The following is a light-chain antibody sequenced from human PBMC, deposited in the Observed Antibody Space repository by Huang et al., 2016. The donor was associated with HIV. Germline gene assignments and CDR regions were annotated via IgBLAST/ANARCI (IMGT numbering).Light chain of an antibody. CDR1: QSVSSN. J-gene: IGKJ1*01. Sequence: EIVMTQSPATLSVSPGERAPLSGRASQSVSSNLAWYQQKPGQAPRLLIYGASTRATGIPARFSGSGSGTDFTLTISSLQSEDFAVYYCQQYNNWLWTFGQGTKVEIK. V-gene: IGKV3-15*01. CDR3: QQYNNWLWT. CDR2: GAS.